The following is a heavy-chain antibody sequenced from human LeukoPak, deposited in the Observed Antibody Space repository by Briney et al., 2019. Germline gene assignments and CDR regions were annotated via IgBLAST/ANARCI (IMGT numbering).Heavy chain of an antibody. Sequence: GASVKVSCKASGYTFTNYYIHWVRQAPGQGLEWMGIINPSGGSTSYAQKFQGRVTMTRDMSTSTVYMELSSLRSEDTAVYYCARGGLNQWDYFDYWGQGTLVTVSS. CDR2: INPSGGST. J-gene: IGHJ4*02. CDR1: GYTFTNYY. V-gene: IGHV1-46*01. CDR3: ARGGLNQWDYFDY. D-gene: IGHD1-26*01.